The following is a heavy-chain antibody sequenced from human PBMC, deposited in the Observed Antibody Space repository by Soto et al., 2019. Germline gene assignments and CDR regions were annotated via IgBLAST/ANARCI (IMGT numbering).Heavy chain of an antibody. Sequence: QVQLAESAPGLVKTSETLSLTCSVSGGSVTRINYYWSWIRQPPGKGLEWIGYIYNSGTTIYNPALNSRGATPSDHSKNPLYLWLSSVTAADTAVYYCERHQAPGYSAVDPWGQRTLVTVSS. CDR3: ERHQAPGYSAVDP. CDR2: IYNSGTT. J-gene: IGHJ5*02. V-gene: IGHV4-61*03. D-gene: IGHD2-15*01. CDR1: GGSVTRINYY.